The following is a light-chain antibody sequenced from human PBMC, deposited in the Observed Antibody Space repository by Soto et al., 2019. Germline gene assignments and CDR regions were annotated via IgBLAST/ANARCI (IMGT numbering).Light chain of an antibody. V-gene: IGLV1-40*01. CDR2: GNS. J-gene: IGLJ1*01. Sequence: QSVLTQPPSVSGAPGQRVTISCTGSSSNIGAGYDVHWYQQLPGTAPKLLIYGNSNRPSGVPDRVSGSKSGTSASRAITGLQAEDEADYYCQSYDSSLSAWDVFVTGTKLTVL. CDR1: SSNIGAGYD. CDR3: QSYDSSLSAWDV.